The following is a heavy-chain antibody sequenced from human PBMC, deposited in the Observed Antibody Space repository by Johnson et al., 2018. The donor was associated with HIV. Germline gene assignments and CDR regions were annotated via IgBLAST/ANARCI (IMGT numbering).Heavy chain of an antibody. CDR2: ISWNSGSV. D-gene: IGHD6-13*01. V-gene: IGHV3-9*01. Sequence: VQLVESGGGLVQPGRSLRLSCAASGFIFDDYAMHWVRQAPGKGLEWVSGISWNSGSVAYADSVKGRFTISRDNAKNSLYLQMNSLRAEDTALYYCAKDLLSSTLAPFDIWGQGTMVTVSS. J-gene: IGHJ3*02. CDR3: AKDLLSSTLAPFDI. CDR1: GFIFDDYA.